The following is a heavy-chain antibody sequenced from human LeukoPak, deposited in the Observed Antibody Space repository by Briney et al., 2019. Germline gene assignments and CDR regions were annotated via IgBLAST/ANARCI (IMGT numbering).Heavy chain of an antibody. J-gene: IGHJ4*02. CDR1: GGSISSYY. Sequence: PSETLSLTCTVSGGSISSYYWGWIRQTPGKGLEWIGYVYYSGSTNYNPSLKSRVTISVDTSKTQFSLRLSSVTAADTAVYYCARGGRGYCVDYWGQGTLVTVSS. D-gene: IGHD3-3*01. CDR3: ARGGRGYCVDY. CDR2: VYYSGST. V-gene: IGHV4-59*01.